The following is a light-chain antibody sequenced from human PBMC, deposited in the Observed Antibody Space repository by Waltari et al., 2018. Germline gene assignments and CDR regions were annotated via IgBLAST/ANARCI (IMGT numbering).Light chain of an antibody. V-gene: IGKV2-30*02. CDR1: QSLVHSDGNTY. CDR2: KIP. CDR3: MQGTHWPYT. Sequence: DVVMIQSPLSLPGTLGQPASIPCKPSQSLVHSDGNTYYQLFQQRPGQSPRRLIYKIPNRESGVTDRFSGSESGTDFTLKISRVEAEDVGVYYCMQGTHWPYTFGQGTRLDIK. J-gene: IGKJ2*01.